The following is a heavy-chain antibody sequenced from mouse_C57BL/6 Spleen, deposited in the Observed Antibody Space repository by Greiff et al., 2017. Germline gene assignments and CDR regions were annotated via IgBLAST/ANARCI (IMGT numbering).Heavy chain of an antibody. J-gene: IGHJ2*01. CDR1: GYTFTSYW. CDR3: ARRTADFDY. CDR2: IDPSDSYT. Sequence: QVQLQQPGAELVKPGASVKLSCKASGYTFTSYWMQWVKQRPGQGLEWIREIDPSDSYTNYNQKFKGKATLTVDTSSSTAYMQLSSLTSEDSAVYYCARRTADFDYWGQGTTLTVSS. V-gene: IGHV1-50*01.